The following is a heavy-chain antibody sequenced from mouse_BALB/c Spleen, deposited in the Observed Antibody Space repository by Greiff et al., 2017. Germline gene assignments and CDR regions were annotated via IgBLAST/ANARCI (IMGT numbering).Heavy chain of an antibody. CDR3: ARGGYDYDGHFDY. Sequence: EVKVVESGGGLVKPGGSLKLSCAASGFTFSSYAMSWVRQSPEKRLEWVAEISSGGSYTYYPDTVTGRFTISRDNAKNTLYLEMSSLRSEDTAMYYCARGGYDYDGHFDYWGQGTTLTVSS. V-gene: IGHV5-9-4*01. CDR2: ISSGGSYT. D-gene: IGHD2-4*01. CDR1: GFTFSSYA. J-gene: IGHJ2*01.